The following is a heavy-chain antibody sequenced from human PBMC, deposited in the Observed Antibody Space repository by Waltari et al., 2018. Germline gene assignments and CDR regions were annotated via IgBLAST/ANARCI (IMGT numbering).Heavy chain of an antibody. CDR3: ARTSSDWYAYYYAMDV. J-gene: IGHJ6*02. CDR2: IYPGDSDT. CDR1: GYSFTSYW. V-gene: IGHV5-51*01. Sequence: EVQLVQSGAEVKKPGESLKISCKGSGYSFTSYWIGWVRQMPGKGLEWMGIIYPGDSDTKYSPSFRGQVTISADKSISTAYLQWRSLKASDTAMYYCARTSSDWYAYYYAMDVWGQGTTVTVSS. D-gene: IGHD6-13*01.